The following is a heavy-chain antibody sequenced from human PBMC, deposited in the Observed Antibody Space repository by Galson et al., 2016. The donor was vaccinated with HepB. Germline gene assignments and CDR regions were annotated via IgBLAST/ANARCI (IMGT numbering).Heavy chain of an antibody. CDR2: ISGDGVT. CDR1: ELTVSDNY. CDR3: ARRRGNTNFDY. V-gene: IGHV3-53*01. Sequence: SLRLSCAASELTVSDNYMSWVRQAPGKGLEWVSLISGDGVTYYADSVKGRFTISRDHSDNSLYLQMSSLRAEDTAVYYCARRRGNTNFDYWGQGTLVTVSS. J-gene: IGHJ4*02. D-gene: IGHD3-10*01.